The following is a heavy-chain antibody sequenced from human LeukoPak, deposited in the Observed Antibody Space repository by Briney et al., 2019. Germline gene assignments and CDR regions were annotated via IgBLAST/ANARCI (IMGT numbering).Heavy chain of an antibody. J-gene: IGHJ4*02. CDR3: AKQGSGWTPWLD. CDR1: GGSISRGSYY. D-gene: IGHD6-19*01. Sequence: PSQTLSLTCIVSGGSISRGSYYWNWIRQPAGKGLEWMGRIYYSGSTNYNPSLKSRVTISIDTSKNQFSLKLSSVTAADTAVYYCAKQGSGWTPWLDWGQGTLVTVSS. CDR2: IYYSGST. V-gene: IGHV4-61*02.